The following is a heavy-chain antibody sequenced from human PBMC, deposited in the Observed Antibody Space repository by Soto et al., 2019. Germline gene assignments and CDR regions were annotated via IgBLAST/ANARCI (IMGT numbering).Heavy chain of an antibody. CDR1: GGSISSGGYY. CDR2: VYYSGSA. D-gene: IGHD3-10*01. CDR3: ASDLRGGSYGMAV. Sequence: QVQLQESGPGLVKPSQTLSLTCTVSGGSISSGGYYWSWIRQHPGKGLEWIGYVYYSGSAYYNQSHKSRVTTSVDTSKNQSSLRLRSVTAADTAVYYGASDLRGGSYGMAVWGQGTTATVSS. V-gene: IGHV4-31*03. J-gene: IGHJ6*02.